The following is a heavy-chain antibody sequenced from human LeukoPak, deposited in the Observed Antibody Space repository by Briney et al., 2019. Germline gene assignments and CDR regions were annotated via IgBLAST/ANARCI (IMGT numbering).Heavy chain of an antibody. CDR1: GGTFTSYA. V-gene: IGHV1-69*04. J-gene: IGHJ4*02. D-gene: IGHD3-22*01. Sequence: SVKVSCKASGGTFTSYAFSWVRQAPGQGLEWMGRITPLLGVRNYAQKFQGRVTMTADKSTSTVYMELSSLKSADTAVYYCAKEPEDYYDGSCYSPDYWGQGTLVTVSS. CDR2: ITPLLGVR. CDR3: AKEPEDYYDGSCYSPDY.